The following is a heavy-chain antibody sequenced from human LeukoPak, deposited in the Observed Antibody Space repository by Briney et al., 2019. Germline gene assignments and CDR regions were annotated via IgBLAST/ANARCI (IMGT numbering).Heavy chain of an antibody. V-gene: IGHV3-21*01. CDR3: AREGGIAAIGW. CDR1: GFSFEDYS. J-gene: IGHJ4*02. CDR2: ISSSSSYI. D-gene: IGHD6-13*01. Sequence: PGGSLRLSCEASGFSFEDYSMNWVRQAPGKGLEWVSSISSSSSYIYYADSVKGRFTISRDNAKNSLYLQMNSLRAEDTAVYYCAREGGIAAIGWWGQGTLVTVSS.